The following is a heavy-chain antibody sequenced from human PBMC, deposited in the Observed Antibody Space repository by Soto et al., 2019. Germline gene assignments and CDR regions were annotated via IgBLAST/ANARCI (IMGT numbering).Heavy chain of an antibody. D-gene: IGHD3-22*01. CDR1: GFTFSNYN. CDR2: ISSSSSTI. CDR3: ARLTYYYDSSGRFDAFDI. Sequence: PWGSLRLSCGASGFTFSNYNMNWVRQAPGKGLEWVSYISSSSSTIYYADSVKGRFTISRDNAKNSLYLQMNSLRDEDTAVYYCARLTYYYDSSGRFDAFDIWGQGTMVTVSS. V-gene: IGHV3-48*02. J-gene: IGHJ3*02.